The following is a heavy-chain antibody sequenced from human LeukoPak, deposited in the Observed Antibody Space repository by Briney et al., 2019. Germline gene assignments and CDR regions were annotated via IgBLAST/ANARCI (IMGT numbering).Heavy chain of an antibody. D-gene: IGHD4-17*01. J-gene: IGHJ4*02. Sequence: GGSLRLSCAASGFTFSNAWMSWVRQAPGKGLEWVGRIKSKTDGGTTDYAAPVKGRFTISRDDSKNTLYLQMNSLRAEDTAVYYCANEDHMRDYQYWGQGTLVTVSS. CDR3: ANEDHMRDYQY. CDR2: IKSKTDGGTT. V-gene: IGHV3-15*01. CDR1: GFTFSNAW.